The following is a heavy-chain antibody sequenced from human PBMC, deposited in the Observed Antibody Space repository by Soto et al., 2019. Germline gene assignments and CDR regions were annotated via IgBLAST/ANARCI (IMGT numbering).Heavy chain of an antibody. CDR1: GYTFTSYG. Sequence: ASVKVSCKASGYTFTSYGISWVRQAPGQGLEWMGWISAYNGNTNYAQKLQGRVTMTTDTSTSTVFMELRSLRSDDTAVYYCARGAYSYGYLGAFDIWGQGTMVTVSS. D-gene: IGHD5-18*01. CDR3: ARGAYSYGYLGAFDI. J-gene: IGHJ3*02. V-gene: IGHV1-18*04. CDR2: ISAYNGNT.